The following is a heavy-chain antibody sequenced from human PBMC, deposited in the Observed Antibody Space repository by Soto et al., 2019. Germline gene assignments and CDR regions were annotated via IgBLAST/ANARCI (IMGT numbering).Heavy chain of an antibody. V-gene: IGHV1-18*04. CDR3: ARGGHCTPSSCYGDYDRGMDV. Sequence: QVQLVQSGAEVKKPGASVKVSCKASGYTLTKYDISWVRQAPGQGLEWMGWISGHTGNTNYAQRFHGRVTLTTDTSAGTDYMELRSLRSDDTAVYYCARGGHCTPSSCYGDYDRGMDVWGQGTTVTVSS. CDR1: GYTLTKYD. D-gene: IGHD2-8*01. J-gene: IGHJ6*02. CDR2: ISGHTGNT.